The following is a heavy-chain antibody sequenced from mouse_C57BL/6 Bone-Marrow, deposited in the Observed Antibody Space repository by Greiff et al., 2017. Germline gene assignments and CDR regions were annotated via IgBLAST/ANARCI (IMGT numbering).Heavy chain of an antibody. V-gene: IGHV1-80*01. CDR1: GYAFSSYW. J-gene: IGHJ4*01. D-gene: IGHD1-1*01. Sequence: VKLQESGAELVKPGASVKISCKASGYAFSSYWMNWVKQRPGKGLEWIGQIYPGDGDTNYNGKFKGKATLTADKSSSTAYMQLSSLTSEDSAVYFCAKFITTVKAPYYAMDYWGQGTSVTVSS. CDR2: IYPGDGDT. CDR3: AKFITTVKAPYYAMDY.